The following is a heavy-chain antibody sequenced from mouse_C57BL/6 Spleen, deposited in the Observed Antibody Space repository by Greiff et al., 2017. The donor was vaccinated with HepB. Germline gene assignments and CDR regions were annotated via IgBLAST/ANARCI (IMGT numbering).Heavy chain of an antibody. J-gene: IGHJ2*01. D-gene: IGHD1-1*01. CDR3: ARNPIRITTVVDLHYFDY. V-gene: IGHV2-9-1*01. Sequence: QVQLKESGPGLVAPSQSLSITCTVSGFSLTSYAISWVRQPPGKGLEWLGVIWTGGGTNYNSALKSRLSISKDNSKSQVFLKMNSLQTDDTARYYCARNPIRITTVVDLHYFDYWGQGTTLTVSS. CDR1: GFSLTSYA. CDR2: IWTGGGT.